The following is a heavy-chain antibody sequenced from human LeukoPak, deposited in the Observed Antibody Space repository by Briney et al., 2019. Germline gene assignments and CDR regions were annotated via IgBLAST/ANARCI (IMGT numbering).Heavy chain of an antibody. CDR3: ARDPLGYCSGGSCDWFDP. Sequence: GGSLRLSCAASGFTLSTYSMNWVGHAPGKGLEWVSSISISSTYIYYADSVKGRFTISRDNAKNSLYLQMNSLRAEDTAVYYCARDPLGYCSGGSCDWFDPWGQGTLVTVSS. V-gene: IGHV3-21*03. D-gene: IGHD2-15*01. CDR2: ISISSTYI. CDR1: GFTLSTYS. J-gene: IGHJ5*02.